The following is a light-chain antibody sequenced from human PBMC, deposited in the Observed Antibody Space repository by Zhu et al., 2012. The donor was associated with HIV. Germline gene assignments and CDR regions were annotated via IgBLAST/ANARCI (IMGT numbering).Light chain of an antibody. CDR2: ETS. CDR1: QSISGW. V-gene: IGKV1-5*03. Sequence: DIQVTQSPSTISASVGDRVTITCRASQSISGWLAWYQQKPGKAPKLLIYETSGLESEVPSRFSGSGSGTESTLTISSLQPDDFATYYCQQFNSYPLTFGGGTKVEIK. CDR3: QQFNSYPLT. J-gene: IGKJ4*01.